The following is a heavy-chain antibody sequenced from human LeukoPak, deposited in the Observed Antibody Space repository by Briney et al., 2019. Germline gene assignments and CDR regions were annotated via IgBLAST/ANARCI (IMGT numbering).Heavy chain of an antibody. CDR1: GYTFNTYG. D-gene: IGHD6-19*01. V-gene: IGHV1-18*04. Sequence: GASVKVSCKASGYTFNTYGINWVRQAPGQGLEWMGWISAYNCNTNYAQNFQGRVTLTTDTSTSTAYMELTSLRSDDTAVYYCARDGRQWVPLNWFNPWGQGTLVTVSS. J-gene: IGHJ5*02. CDR2: ISAYNCNT. CDR3: ARDGRQWVPLNWFNP.